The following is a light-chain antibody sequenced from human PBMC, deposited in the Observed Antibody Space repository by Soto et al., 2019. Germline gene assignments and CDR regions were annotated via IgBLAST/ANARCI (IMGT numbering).Light chain of an antibody. CDR2: AAS. CDR1: QSIRNN. V-gene: IGKV1-39*01. Sequence: DIQMTQSPSSLSASVNDRVAITCRASQSIRNNLNWYQHKPGRAPELLIFAASNLQSGVPSRFSGSGSGTDFTLSIRDLQPEDFATYYCQQSFSTPLTFGGGTKVEIK. J-gene: IGKJ4*01. CDR3: QQSFSTPLT.